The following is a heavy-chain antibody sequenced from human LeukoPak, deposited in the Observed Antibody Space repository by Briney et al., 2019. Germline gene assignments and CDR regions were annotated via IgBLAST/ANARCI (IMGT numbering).Heavy chain of an antibody. V-gene: IGHV3-30-3*01. J-gene: IGHJ4*02. CDR2: ISNDGSNK. CDR1: GFTFSSYA. CDR3: ARDLGLGRGWYGGDY. Sequence: GGSLRLSCAASGFTFSSYAMSWVRQAPGKGLEWVAIISNDGSNKYYADSVKGRFTLFRDNSKYTVYLQMNSLRGEDTGVYYCARDLGLGRGWYGGDYWGQGTLVTVSS. D-gene: IGHD6-19*01.